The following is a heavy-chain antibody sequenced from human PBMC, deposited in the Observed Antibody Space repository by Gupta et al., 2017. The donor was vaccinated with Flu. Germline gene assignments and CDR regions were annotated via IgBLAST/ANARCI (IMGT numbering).Heavy chain of an antibody. V-gene: IGHV3-11*01. D-gene: IGHD5-18*01. Sequence: QAPGKGLECVSYMSPSGSRIYYADSVRGRFTISRDNAKNSLYLQMTSLRAEDTAVYYCAREVYRSGYYYGLDVWGQGTTVTVSS. J-gene: IGHJ6*02. CDR3: AREVYRSGYYYGLDV. CDR2: MSPSGSRI.